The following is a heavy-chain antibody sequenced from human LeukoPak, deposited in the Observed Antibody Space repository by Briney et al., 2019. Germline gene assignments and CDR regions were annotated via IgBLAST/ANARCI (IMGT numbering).Heavy chain of an antibody. D-gene: IGHD6-13*01. CDR1: GDSISGYY. CDR2: IYSSGNT. CDR3: ARRTNQGIVAAYFDY. V-gene: IGHV4-59*08. Sequence: PSETLSLTCTVSGDSISGYYWNWIRQPPGKGLEWLGNIYSSGNTNYNPSLKSRVTISVDTSKNQFSLKLSSVTAADTAVYYCARRTNQGIVAAYFDYWGQGTLVTVSP. J-gene: IGHJ4*02.